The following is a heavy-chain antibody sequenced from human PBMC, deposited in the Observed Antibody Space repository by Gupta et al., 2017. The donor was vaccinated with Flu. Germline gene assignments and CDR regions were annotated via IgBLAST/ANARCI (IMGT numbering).Heavy chain of an antibody. CDR1: GLTLSNYW. Sequence: EVPLVESGGGLVQPGGSLRPSRAASGLTLSNYWIHWVRQAPGRGLVWVSRLYNDAYYEDSVKGRFTISRDNAKNTVYLQMNGLRPEDTAAYFCVRGNSGYGNFDLWGQGILVTVSS. J-gene: IGHJ4*02. D-gene: IGHD6-25*01. CDR3: VRGNSGYGNFDL. V-gene: IGHV3-74*01. CDR2: LYNDA.